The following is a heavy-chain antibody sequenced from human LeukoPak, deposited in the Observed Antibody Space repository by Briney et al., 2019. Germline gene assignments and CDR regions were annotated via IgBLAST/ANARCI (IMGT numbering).Heavy chain of an antibody. CDR1: GGTFSSYA. CDR2: IIPIFGTA. CDR3: ARGKYCSSTSCYISPLY. D-gene: IGHD2-2*02. V-gene: IGHV1-69*13. Sequence: SVMVSCKASGGTFSSYAISWVRQAPGQGLEWMGGIIPIFGTANYAQKFQGRVTITADESTSTAYMELSSLRSEDTAVYYCARGKYCSSTSCYISPLYWGQGTLVTVSS. J-gene: IGHJ4*02.